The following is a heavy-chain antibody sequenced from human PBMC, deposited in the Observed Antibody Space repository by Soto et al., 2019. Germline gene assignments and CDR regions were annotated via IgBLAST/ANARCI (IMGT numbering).Heavy chain of an antibody. V-gene: IGHV3-23*01. CDR3: AKVPYSSSWYTCYFDY. Sequence: PGGSLRLSCAASGFTFSGYAMSWVRQAPGKGLEWVSAISGSGGSTYYADSVKGRFTISRDNSKNTLYLQMNSLRAEDTAVYYCAKVPYSSSWYTCYFDYWGQGTLVTVSS. CDR2: ISGSGGST. J-gene: IGHJ4*02. D-gene: IGHD6-13*01. CDR1: GFTFSGYA.